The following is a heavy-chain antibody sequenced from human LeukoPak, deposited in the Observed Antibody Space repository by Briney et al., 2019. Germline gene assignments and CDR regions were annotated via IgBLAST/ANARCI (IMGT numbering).Heavy chain of an antibody. D-gene: IGHD2-2*01. J-gene: IGHJ5*02. CDR2: MNPNSGNT. Sequence: ASVKVSCKASGYTFTSYDINWVRQATGQGLEWMGWMNPNSGNTGYAQKFQGRVTMTRNTSISTAYMELSSLRSEDTAVYYCAGIYCSSTSCSFSGWFDPWGKGTLVTVSS. CDR3: AGIYCSSTSCSFSGWFDP. V-gene: IGHV1-8*01. CDR1: GYTFTSYD.